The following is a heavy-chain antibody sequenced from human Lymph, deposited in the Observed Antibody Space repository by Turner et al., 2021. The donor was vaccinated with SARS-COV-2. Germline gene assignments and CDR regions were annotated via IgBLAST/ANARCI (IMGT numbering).Heavy chain of an antibody. J-gene: IGHJ4*02. CDR3: AKNEMAMIVVVITLFDY. D-gene: IGHD3-22*01. CDR1: GFTFSSYA. V-gene: IGHV3-23*01. CDR2: ISGRGDST. Sequence: EVQLLGSGGGLVQPGGSLRLSCAASGFTFSSYAMSWVRQAPGKGLEWVSTISGRGDSTYYADSVKGRFTISRDNSKNTLFLQMHSLRAEDTAVYYCAKNEMAMIVVVITLFDYWGQGTLVTVSS.